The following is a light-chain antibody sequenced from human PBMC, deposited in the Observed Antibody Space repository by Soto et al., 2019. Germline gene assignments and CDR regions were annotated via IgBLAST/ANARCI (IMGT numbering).Light chain of an antibody. V-gene: IGLV2-14*01. J-gene: IGLJ2*01. Sequence: QSALTQPASVSGSPGQSITISCTGTSSDVGGYNYVSWYQQHPGNAPKLMIYDVSNRPSGVSDRFSGSKSGNTASLTISGRQAEDVADYYCSSYTSSSTHVVFGGGTKLTVL. CDR1: SSDVGGYNY. CDR2: DVS. CDR3: SSYTSSSTHVV.